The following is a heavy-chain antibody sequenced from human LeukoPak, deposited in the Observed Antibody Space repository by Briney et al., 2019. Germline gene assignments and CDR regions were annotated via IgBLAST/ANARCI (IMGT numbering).Heavy chain of an antibody. J-gene: IGHJ4*02. CDR1: GGSISSYY. Sequence: SSETLSVTCTVSGGSISSYYWSWIRQPAGKGLEWIGRIYTSGSTNYNPSLKSRVTISVDKSKNQFSLKLSSVTAADTAVYYCARDYYDSSGYYFEWGQGTLVTVSS. D-gene: IGHD3-22*01. CDR2: IYTSGST. V-gene: IGHV4-4*07. CDR3: ARDYYDSSGYYFE.